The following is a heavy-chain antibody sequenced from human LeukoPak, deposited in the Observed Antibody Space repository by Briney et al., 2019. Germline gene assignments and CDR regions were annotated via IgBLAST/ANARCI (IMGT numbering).Heavy chain of an antibody. Sequence: PGGSLRLSCAASGFAVSRNYISSVRQAAGPGLEWVSVLYSDGSTYHADSVKGRFAISRDNSKNTLYLKMDSLRSEDTAVYYCSIDDILTPLGYWGQGTLVTVSS. J-gene: IGHJ4*02. V-gene: IGHV3-53*05. CDR1: GFAVSRNY. CDR3: SIDDILTPLGY. CDR2: LYSDGST. D-gene: IGHD3-9*01.